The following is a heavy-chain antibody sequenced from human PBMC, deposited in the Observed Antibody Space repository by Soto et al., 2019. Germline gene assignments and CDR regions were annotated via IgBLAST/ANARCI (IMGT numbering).Heavy chain of an antibody. CDR1: GFTFSTYE. V-gene: IGHV3-23*01. D-gene: IGHD2-15*01. Sequence: EVQLLESGGGLVQPGGSLRLSCAASGFTFSTYEMSWVRQAPGKGLEWVSFISVSGDNTHYADSVKGRFTISRDNSKNTLYLQVDSLRAEDTAVYDCAQAGWLDHWGQGTLVTVAS. CDR2: ISVSGDNT. CDR3: AQAGWLDH. J-gene: IGHJ4*02.